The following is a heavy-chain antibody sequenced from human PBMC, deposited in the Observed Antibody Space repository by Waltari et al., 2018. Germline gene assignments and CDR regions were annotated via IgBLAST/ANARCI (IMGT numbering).Heavy chain of an antibody. CDR3: AKDKGAVAGYYFDY. D-gene: IGHD6-19*01. V-gene: IGHV3-9*01. Sequence: EVQLVESGGGLVQPGRSLRLSCAASGFTFDDYAMHWVRQAPGKGLEWVSGISWNSGSIGYADSVNGRFTISRDNAKNSLYLQMNSLRAEDTALYYCAKDKGAVAGYYFDYWGQGTLVTVSS. CDR1: GFTFDDYA. CDR2: ISWNSGSI. J-gene: IGHJ4*02.